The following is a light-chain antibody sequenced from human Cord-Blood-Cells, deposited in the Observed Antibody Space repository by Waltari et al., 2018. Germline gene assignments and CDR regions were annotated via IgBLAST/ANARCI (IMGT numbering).Light chain of an antibody. V-gene: IGKV3-20*01. J-gene: IGKJ1*01. CDR3: QQYGSSPWT. Sequence: EIVLTQSPGTLSLSPGERATLSCRASQSVSSSYLAWYQQKPGQAPRLLIYGASSRATGIPDRFSGGGAGTDFTLTISRLGPEDFAVYYCQQYGSSPWTFGQGTKVEIK. CDR2: GAS. CDR1: QSVSSSY.